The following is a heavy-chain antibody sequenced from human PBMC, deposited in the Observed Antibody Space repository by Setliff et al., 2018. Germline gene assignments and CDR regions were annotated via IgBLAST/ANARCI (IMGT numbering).Heavy chain of an antibody. D-gene: IGHD3-22*01. CDR2: IKQDGSEK. V-gene: IGHV3-7*01. J-gene: IGHJ4*02. Sequence: PGGSLRLSCAASGFTFSSYWMSWVRQAPGKGLEWVANIKQDGSEKYYVDSVKGRFTISRDNDKNSLYLQMNSLRAEDTAVYYCARDCGWYYYDSSGYYDYWGQGTLVTVSS. CDR1: GFTFSSYW. CDR3: ARDCGWYYYDSSGYYDY.